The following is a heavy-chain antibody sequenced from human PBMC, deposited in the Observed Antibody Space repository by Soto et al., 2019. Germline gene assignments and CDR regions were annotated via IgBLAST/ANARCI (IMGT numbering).Heavy chain of an antibody. CDR2: INHSGST. V-gene: IGHV4-34*01. J-gene: IGHJ4*02. CDR1: GGSFSGYY. CDR3: AREEAARPSDY. Sequence: SETLSLTCAVYGGSFSGYYWSWIRQPPGKGLEWIGEINHSGSTNYNPSLKSRVTISVDTSKNRFSLKLSSVTAADTAVYYCAREEAARPSDYWGQGTLVTVSS. D-gene: IGHD6-6*01.